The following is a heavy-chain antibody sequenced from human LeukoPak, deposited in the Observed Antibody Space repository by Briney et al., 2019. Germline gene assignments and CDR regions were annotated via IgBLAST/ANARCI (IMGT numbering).Heavy chain of an antibody. CDR2: IYHSGSP. D-gene: IGHD1-1*01. J-gene: IGHJ4*02. V-gene: IGHV4-4*02. CDR1: GGSISSNNW. CDR3: ARVNINNWHSCDY. Sequence: SETLSLTCAVSGGSISSNNWWGWVRQPPGKGLEWIGEIYHSGSPNYNPSLKSRVTISVDKSGNHFSLNLSSVTAADTAVYYCARVNINNWHSCDYWGQGTLVTVSS.